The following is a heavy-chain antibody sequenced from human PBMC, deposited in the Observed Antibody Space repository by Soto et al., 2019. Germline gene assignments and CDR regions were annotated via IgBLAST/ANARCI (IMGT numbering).Heavy chain of an antibody. CDR2: ISGSGGST. CDR3: AKDGGGPLGFWYFDL. CDR1: GFTFSSYA. Sequence: GGSLRLSCAASGFTFSSYAMSWVRQAPGKGLEWVSAISGSGGSTYYADSVKGRFTISRDNSKNTLYLQMNSLRAEDTAVYYCAKDGGGPLGFWYFDLWGRGTLVTVSS. D-gene: IGHD3-10*01. V-gene: IGHV3-23*01. J-gene: IGHJ2*01.